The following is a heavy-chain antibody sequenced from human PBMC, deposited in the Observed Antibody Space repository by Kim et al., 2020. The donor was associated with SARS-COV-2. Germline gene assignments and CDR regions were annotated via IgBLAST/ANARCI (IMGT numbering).Heavy chain of an antibody. J-gene: IGHJ3*02. V-gene: IGHV1-3*01. CDR3: ARVPDVGGPGPIDAFDI. Sequence: ASVKVSCKASGYTFTSYAMHWVRQAPGQRLEWMGWINAGNGNTKYSQKFQGRVTITRDTSASTAYMELSSLRSEDTAVYYCARVPDVGGPGPIDAFDIWGQGTMVTVSS. D-gene: IGHD3-16*01. CDR2: INAGNGNT. CDR1: GYTFTSYA.